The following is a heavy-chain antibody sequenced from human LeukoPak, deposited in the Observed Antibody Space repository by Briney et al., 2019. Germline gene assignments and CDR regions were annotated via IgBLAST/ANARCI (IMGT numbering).Heavy chain of an antibody. CDR1: GYTFTGYY. CDR2: INPNSGGT. J-gene: IGHJ6*03. V-gene: IGHV1-2*06. Sequence: ASVKVSCKASGYTFTGYYMHWVRQAPGQGLEWMGRINPNSGGTNYAQKFQGRVTMTRDTSISTAYMELSRLRSDDTAVYYCARSYGDYGSQYYYMDVWGKGTTVTVSS. CDR3: ARSYGDYGSQYYYMDV. D-gene: IGHD4-17*01.